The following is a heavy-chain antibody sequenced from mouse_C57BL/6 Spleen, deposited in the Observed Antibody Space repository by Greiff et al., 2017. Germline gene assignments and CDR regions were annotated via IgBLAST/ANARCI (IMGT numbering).Heavy chain of an antibody. J-gene: IGHJ2*01. V-gene: IGHV3-6*01. CDR3: ARERNWSYFDY. CDR2: ISYDGSN. D-gene: IGHD4-1*01. CDR1: GYSITSGYY. Sequence: ESGPGLVKPSQSLSLTCSVTGYSITSGYYWNWIRQFPGNKLEWMGYISYDGSNNYNPSLKNRISITRDTSKNQFFLKLNSVTTEDTATYYCARERNWSYFDYWGQGTTLTVAS.